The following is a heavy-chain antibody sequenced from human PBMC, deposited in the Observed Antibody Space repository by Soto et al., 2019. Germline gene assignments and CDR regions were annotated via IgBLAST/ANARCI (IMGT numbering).Heavy chain of an antibody. J-gene: IGHJ4*02. CDR2: IIPIFGTA. V-gene: IGHV1-69*13. D-gene: IGHD3-22*01. CDR3: ARGYYDSSGRFDY. CDR1: GGTFSSYA. Sequence: SVKVSCKASGGTFSSYAISWVRQAPGQGLEWMGGIIPIFGTANYAQKFQGRVTITADESTSTAYMELSSLRSEDTAVYYCARGYYDSSGRFDYRGQGTLVTVSS.